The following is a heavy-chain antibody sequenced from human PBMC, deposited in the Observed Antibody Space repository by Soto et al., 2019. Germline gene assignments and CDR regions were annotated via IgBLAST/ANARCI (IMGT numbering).Heavy chain of an antibody. CDR3: AKRAKDIVVVPAAGHFQH. J-gene: IGHJ1*01. CDR1: GFTFSSYA. D-gene: IGHD2-2*01. V-gene: IGHV3-23*01. Sequence: GGSLRLSCAASGFTFSSYAMSWVRQAPGKGLEWVSAISGSGGSTYYADSVKGRFTISRDNSKNTLYLQMNSLRAEDTAVYYCAKRAKDIVVVPAAGHFQHWGQGTLVTVSS. CDR2: ISGSGGST.